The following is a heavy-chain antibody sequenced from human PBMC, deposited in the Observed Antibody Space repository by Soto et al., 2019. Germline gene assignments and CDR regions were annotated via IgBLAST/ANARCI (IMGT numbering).Heavy chain of an antibody. CDR1: GFIFSSYA. J-gene: IGHJ3*02. CDR3: AKTTDGWFSAFEI. V-gene: IGHV3-23*01. Sequence: EVQLLESGGGLVQPGGSLRLSCAASGFIFSSYAMSWVRQAPGKGLEWVSAISGSGTTAYYADSVKGRFTFSRDNSKKNMYLQMNRLRAEDTAVYYCAKTTDGWFSAFEIWGQGTMVTVSS. CDR2: ISGSGTTA. D-gene: IGHD6-19*01.